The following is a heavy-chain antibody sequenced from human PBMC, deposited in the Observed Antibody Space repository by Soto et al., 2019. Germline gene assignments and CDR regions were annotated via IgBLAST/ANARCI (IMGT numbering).Heavy chain of an antibody. CDR1: GGSISSGGYS. CDR2: IYHSGST. V-gene: IGHV4-30-2*01. D-gene: IGHD2-2*01. Sequence: PSETLSLTCAVSGGSISSGGYSWSWIRQPPGKGLGWIGYIYHSGSTYYNPSLKSRVTISVDRSKNQFSLKLSSVTAADTAVYYCARYYSEYCSSTSCYFFDYWGQGTLVTVSS. J-gene: IGHJ4*02. CDR3: ARYYSEYCSSTSCYFFDY.